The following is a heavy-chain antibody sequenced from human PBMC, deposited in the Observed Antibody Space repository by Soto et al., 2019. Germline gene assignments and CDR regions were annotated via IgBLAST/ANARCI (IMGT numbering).Heavy chain of an antibody. V-gene: IGHV3-23*01. CDR2: ISISGDRT. Sequence: PGGSLRLSCVTSGFTFNTFAMSWVRRAPGKGLEWVSAISISGDRTYYADSVKGRFFISRDNSNNTLFLRVSSLRVEDTATHYCAKAGSSGWRNCFDHWGQGTPVTVSS. J-gene: IGHJ4*02. CDR3: AKAGSSGWRNCFDH. CDR1: GFTFNTFA. D-gene: IGHD6-19*01.